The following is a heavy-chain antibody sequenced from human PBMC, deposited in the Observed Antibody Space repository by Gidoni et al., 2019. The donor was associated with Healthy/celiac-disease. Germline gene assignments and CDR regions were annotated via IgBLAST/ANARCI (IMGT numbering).Heavy chain of an antibody. CDR3: ARVRPVKRTGSQKYNWFDP. D-gene: IGHD3-10*01. V-gene: IGHV1-8*01. CDR2: MNPNSGNT. J-gene: IGHJ5*02. CDR1: GYTFTSYD. Sequence: QVQLVQSGAEVKKPGASVKVSCKASGYTFTSYDIKWVRQATGQGLEWMGWMNPNSGNTGYAQKFQGRVTMTRNTSISTAYMELSSLRSEDTAVYYCARVRPVKRTGSQKYNWFDPWGQGTLVTVSS.